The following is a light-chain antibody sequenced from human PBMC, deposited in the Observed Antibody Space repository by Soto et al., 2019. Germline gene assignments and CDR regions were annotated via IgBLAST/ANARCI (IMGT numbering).Light chain of an antibody. CDR2: DVT. CDR1: SSDVGGYNH. V-gene: IGLV2-14*03. CDR3: SSYTRSTIYV. Sequence: QSVLTQAASVSGSPGQSITISCTGTSSDVGGYNHVSWYQHYPGKAPKLIIYDVTNRPSGVSNRFSGSKSGNTASLTISGLQAEDEADYFCSSYTRSTIYVFGTGTKVTVL. J-gene: IGLJ1*01.